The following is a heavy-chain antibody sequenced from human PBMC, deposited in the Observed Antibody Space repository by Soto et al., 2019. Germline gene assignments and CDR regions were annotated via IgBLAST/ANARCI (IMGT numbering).Heavy chain of an antibody. V-gene: IGHV4-30-4*01. CDR1: GGSISSGDYY. CDR3: ASVPHSYNWNSREEPYYFDY. Sequence: SETLSLTCTVSGGSISSGDYYWSWIRQPPGKGLEWIGYIYYSGSTYYNPSLKSRVTISVDTSKNQFSLKLSSVTAADTAVYYCASVPHSYNWNSREEPYYFDYWGQGTLVTVSS. D-gene: IGHD1-7*01. J-gene: IGHJ4*02. CDR2: IYYSGST.